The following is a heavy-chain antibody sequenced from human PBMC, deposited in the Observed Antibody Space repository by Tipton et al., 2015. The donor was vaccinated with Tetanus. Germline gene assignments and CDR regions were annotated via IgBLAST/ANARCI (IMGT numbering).Heavy chain of an antibody. CDR1: GGSISTYY. D-gene: IGHD5-24*01. V-gene: IGHV4-59*01. Sequence: TLSLTCTVSGGSISTYYWSWIRQPPGKGLEWIGYIYYRGSTNYYPSLKSRVTMSVDTSKNQFSLNLSSVTAADTAVYYCARGDGSTHHYWRQGTLVTVSS. J-gene: IGHJ4*02. CDR3: ARGDGSTHHY. CDR2: IYYRGST.